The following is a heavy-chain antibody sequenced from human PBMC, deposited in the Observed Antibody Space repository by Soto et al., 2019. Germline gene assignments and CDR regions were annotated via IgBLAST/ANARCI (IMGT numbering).Heavy chain of an antibody. D-gene: IGHD2-21*02. V-gene: IGHV1-69*01. J-gene: IGHJ5*02. CDR3: ARQGLAYCGGDCYISQGLVGIDP. CDR1: GGTFSSYA. Sequence: SMKVSCKDFGGTFSSYAINWVRQAPVQGLEWMGWIIPIFGTANYAQKFQGRVTITADESTSTAYMELSSLRSEDTAVYYCARQGLAYCGGDCYISQGLVGIDPWG. CDR2: IIPIFGTA.